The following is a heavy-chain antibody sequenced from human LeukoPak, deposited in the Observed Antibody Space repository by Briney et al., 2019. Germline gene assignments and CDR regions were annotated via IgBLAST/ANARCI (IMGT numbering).Heavy chain of an antibody. CDR3: ASRRYNWNYISNAFDI. J-gene: IGHJ3*02. Sequence: SETLSLTCTVSGGSISSSSYYWGWIRQPPGKGLEWIGSIYYSGSTYYNPSLKSRVTISVDTSRNQFSLKLSSVTAADTAVYYCASRRYNWNYISNAFDIWGQRTMVTVSS. D-gene: IGHD1-7*01. CDR2: IYYSGST. CDR1: GGSISSSSYY. V-gene: IGHV4-39*07.